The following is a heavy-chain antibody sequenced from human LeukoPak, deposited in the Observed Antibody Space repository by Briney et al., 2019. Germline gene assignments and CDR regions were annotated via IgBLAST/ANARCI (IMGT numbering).Heavy chain of an antibody. Sequence: GESLKISCKGSGYSFTKYWIGWVRQMPGKGLEWMGIIYPDDSDTRYSPSFQGQVTISADKSISTAYLQWSSLKASDTAMYYCARLASSAYYYMDVWGKGTTVTVSS. J-gene: IGHJ6*03. CDR2: IYPDDSDT. V-gene: IGHV5-51*01. CDR1: GYSFTKYW. D-gene: IGHD6-19*01. CDR3: ARLASSAYYYMDV.